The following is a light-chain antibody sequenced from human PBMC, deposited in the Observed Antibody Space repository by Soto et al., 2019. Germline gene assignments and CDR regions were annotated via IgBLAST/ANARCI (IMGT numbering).Light chain of an antibody. Sequence: EIVLTQSPGTLSLSPGERATLSCRASQSVSSSYLAWYQQKPGQAPRLLIYGASSRATGIPYRFSGSGSGTDFTLTINRLEPEDFAVYYCQQFGSSPLITFGQGTRLEIK. CDR1: QSVSSSY. CDR2: GAS. CDR3: QQFGSSPLIT. J-gene: IGKJ5*01. V-gene: IGKV3-20*01.